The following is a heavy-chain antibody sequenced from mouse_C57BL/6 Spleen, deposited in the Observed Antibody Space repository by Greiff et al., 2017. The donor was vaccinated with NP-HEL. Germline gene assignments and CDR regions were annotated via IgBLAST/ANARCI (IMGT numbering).Heavy chain of an antibody. J-gene: IGHJ2*01. CDR2: IDPSDSYT. D-gene: IGHD3-2*02. CDR3: ASRDSSGPFDY. Sequence: VQLQQPGAELVKPGASVKLSCKASGYTFTSYWMQWVKQRPGQGLEWIGEIDPSDSYTNYNQKFKGKATLTVDTSSSTAYMQLSSLTSEDSAVYYCASRDSSGPFDYWGQGTTLTVSS. CDR1: GYTFTSYW. V-gene: IGHV1-50*01.